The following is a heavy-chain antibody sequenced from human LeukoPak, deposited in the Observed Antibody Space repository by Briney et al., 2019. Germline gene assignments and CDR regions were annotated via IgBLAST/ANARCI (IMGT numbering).Heavy chain of an antibody. Sequence: SVTVSFKASGGTFSSYAISWVRQAPGQGLEWMGGIIPIFGTANYAQKFQGRVTITADESTSTAYMELSSLRSEDTAVYYCARVGFSGYLHYFDYWGQGTLVTVSS. D-gene: IGHD3-22*01. CDR1: GGTFSSYA. V-gene: IGHV1-69*01. CDR2: IIPIFGTA. CDR3: ARVGFSGYLHYFDY. J-gene: IGHJ4*02.